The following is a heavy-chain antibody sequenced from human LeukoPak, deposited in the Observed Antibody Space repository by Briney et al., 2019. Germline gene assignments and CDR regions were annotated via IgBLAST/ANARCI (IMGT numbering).Heavy chain of an antibody. CDR2: INHSGST. V-gene: IGHV4-34*01. D-gene: IGHD3-3*01. CDR1: GGSFSGYY. Sequence: PSETLSLTCAVYGGSFSGYYWSWIRQPPGKGLEWIGEINHSGSTNYNPSLKSRVTISVDTSKNQFSLKLSSVTAADTAVYYCARHVLRLFGGMDVWGKGTTVTVSS. J-gene: IGHJ6*04. CDR3: ARHVLRLFGGMDV.